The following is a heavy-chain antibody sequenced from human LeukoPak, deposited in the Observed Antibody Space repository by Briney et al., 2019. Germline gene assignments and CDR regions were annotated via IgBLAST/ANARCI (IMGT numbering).Heavy chain of an antibody. CDR1: GFTFSNYA. Sequence: GGSLRLSCAASGFTFSNYAMHWVRQAPGKGLEYVSAISSNGGSTHYANSVKGRFTISRDNSKNTLYLQMGSLRAEDMAVYYCARGGYFDWLGFDYWGQGTLVTVSS. D-gene: IGHD3-9*01. J-gene: IGHJ4*02. CDR3: ARGGYFDWLGFDY. CDR2: ISSNGGST. V-gene: IGHV3-64*01.